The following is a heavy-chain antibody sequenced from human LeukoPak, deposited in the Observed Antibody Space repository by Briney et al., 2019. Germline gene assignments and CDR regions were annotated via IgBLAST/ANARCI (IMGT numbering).Heavy chain of an antibody. V-gene: IGHV3-23*01. Sequence: GGSLRLSCAASGFTFSNYAMNWVRQAPGRGLEWVSAISGSGGSTYYADSVKGRFTISRDNSKNTLYLQMNSLRAEDTAVYYCARRALPADSFDIWGQGTMVTVSS. J-gene: IGHJ3*02. CDR1: GFTFSNYA. D-gene: IGHD2-15*01. CDR2: ISGSGGST. CDR3: ARRALPADSFDI.